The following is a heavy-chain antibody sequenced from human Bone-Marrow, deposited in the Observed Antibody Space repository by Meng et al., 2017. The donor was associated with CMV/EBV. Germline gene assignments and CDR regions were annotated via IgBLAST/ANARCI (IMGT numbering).Heavy chain of an antibody. Sequence: SETLSLTCNVSGASLGSYDWSWIRQSPGKGLEWIGYVYYSWSTDYNPSLKSRLTISVDTSKNQFTLQLSYVTAADTAGYYCARASYDSSGYYDYFDQWGQGTLVTVSS. CDR2: VYYSWST. CDR1: GASLGSYD. CDR3: ARASYDSSGYYDYFDQ. V-gene: IGHV4-59*01. D-gene: IGHD3-22*01. J-gene: IGHJ4*02.